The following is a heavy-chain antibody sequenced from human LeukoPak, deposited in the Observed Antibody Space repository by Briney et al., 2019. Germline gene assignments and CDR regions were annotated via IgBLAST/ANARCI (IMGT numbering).Heavy chain of an antibody. CDR1: RFTFSSYA. Sequence: GGSLRLSCAASRFTFSSYAMHWVRQAPGKGLEWVAVISYDGSNKYYADSVKGRFTISRDNSKNTLYLQMNSLRAEDTAVYYCARDFNSDYFDYWGQGTLVTVSS. D-gene: IGHD4-23*01. J-gene: IGHJ4*02. V-gene: IGHV3-30*04. CDR2: ISYDGSNK. CDR3: ARDFNSDYFDY.